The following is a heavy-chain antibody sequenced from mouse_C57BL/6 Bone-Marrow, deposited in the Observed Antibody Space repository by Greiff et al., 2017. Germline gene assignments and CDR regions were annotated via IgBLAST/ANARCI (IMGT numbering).Heavy chain of an antibody. Sequence: QVQLQQSGPELVKPGASVKLSCKASGYTFTSYDINWVKQRPGQGLEWIGNINPSNGGTNYNEKFKSKATLTVDKSSSTAYMQLSSLTSEDSAVYYCASYYYGSTYFDYWGQGTTLTVSS. J-gene: IGHJ2*01. CDR3: ASYYYGSTYFDY. D-gene: IGHD1-1*01. V-gene: IGHV1-53*01. CDR2: INPSNGGT. CDR1: GYTFTSYD.